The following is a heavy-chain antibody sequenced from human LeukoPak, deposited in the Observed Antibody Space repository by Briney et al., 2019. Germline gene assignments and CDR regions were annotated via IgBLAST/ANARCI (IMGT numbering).Heavy chain of an antibody. V-gene: IGHV4-39*07. Sequence: SETLSLTCTVSGGSISSSSYYWSWIRQPPGKGLEWIGEINHSGSTNYNPSLKSRVTISVDTSKNQFSLKLSSVTAADTAVYYCARGRSVWFGELSLAFDIWGQGTMVTVSS. CDR1: GGSISSSSYY. D-gene: IGHD3-10*01. CDR2: INHSGST. J-gene: IGHJ3*02. CDR3: ARGRSVWFGELSLAFDI.